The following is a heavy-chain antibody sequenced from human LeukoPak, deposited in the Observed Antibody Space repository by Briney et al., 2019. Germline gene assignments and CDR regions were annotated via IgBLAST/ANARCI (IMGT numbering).Heavy chain of an antibody. V-gene: IGHV3-23*01. CDR2: ISGSGGST. CDR3: AKDTVRIAAAGNFDY. J-gene: IGHJ4*02. Sequence: GGSLRLSCAASGFTFSSYGMSWVRQAPGKGLEWVSAISGSGGSTYYADSVKGRFTISRDNSKNTLYLQMNSLRAEDTAVYYCAKDTVRIAAAGNFDYWGQGTLVTVSS. CDR1: GFTFSSYG. D-gene: IGHD6-13*01.